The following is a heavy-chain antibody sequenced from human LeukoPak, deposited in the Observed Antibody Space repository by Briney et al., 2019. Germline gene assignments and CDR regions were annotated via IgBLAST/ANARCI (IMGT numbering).Heavy chain of an antibody. CDR1: GFTFSSYS. D-gene: IGHD5-12*01. CDR2: ISSSSSYI. V-gene: IGHV3-21*01. Sequence: GGSLRLSCAASGFTFSSYSMNWVRQAPGKGLEWVSSISSSSSYIYYADSVKGRFTISRDNAKNSLYLQMNSLGAEDTAVYYCARDGGRGYAVDYWGQGTLVTVSS. CDR3: ARDGGRGYAVDY. J-gene: IGHJ4*02.